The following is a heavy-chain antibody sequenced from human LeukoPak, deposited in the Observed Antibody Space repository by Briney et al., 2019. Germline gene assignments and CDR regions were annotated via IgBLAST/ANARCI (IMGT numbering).Heavy chain of an antibody. CDR1: GFIFSSYA. J-gene: IGHJ4*02. Sequence: GGSLRLSCAASGFIFSSYAMHWVRQAPGKGLEWVAVISHDGSNKYYADSVKGRFTISRDNSKNTLYLQMNSLRAEDTAVYYCARAAYSGSYHSDYWGQGTLVTVSS. CDR3: ARAAYSGSYHSDY. CDR2: ISHDGSNK. D-gene: IGHD1-26*01. V-gene: IGHV3-30-3*01.